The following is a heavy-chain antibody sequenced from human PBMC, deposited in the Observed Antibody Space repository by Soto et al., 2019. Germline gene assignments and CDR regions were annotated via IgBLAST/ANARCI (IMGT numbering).Heavy chain of an antibody. D-gene: IGHD3-3*01. Sequence: GGSLRLACAASGITFNSYAMHWVRQAPGKGLEWVALLSYDGNHKFYANSVKGRFTISRDSSKSTLFLQMDSLRPEDTAVYYCAKALSDFDFWSGSEFDPWGQGTLVTVSS. J-gene: IGHJ5*02. CDR3: AKALSDFDFWSGSEFDP. CDR1: GITFNSYA. V-gene: IGHV3-30*18. CDR2: LSYDGNHK.